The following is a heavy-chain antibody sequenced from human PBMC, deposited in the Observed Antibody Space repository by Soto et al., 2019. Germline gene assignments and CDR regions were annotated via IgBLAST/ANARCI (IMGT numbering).Heavy chain of an antibody. CDR2: VKDDGTEQ. CDR1: GFIFTNYW. D-gene: IGHD2-2*01. CDR3: AKDLGYCSSTGCYDFYAMDV. J-gene: IGHJ6*02. V-gene: IGHV3-7*03. Sequence: GGSLRLSCAASGFIFTNYWMTWVRQPPGKGLEWVASVKDDGTEQYYVDSVKGRFIISRDNSKNSVYLHMNDLRGEDTAVYYCAKDLGYCSSTGCYDFYAMDVWGQGTTF.